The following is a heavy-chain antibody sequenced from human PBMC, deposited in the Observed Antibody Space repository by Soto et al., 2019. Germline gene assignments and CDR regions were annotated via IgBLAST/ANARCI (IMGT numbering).Heavy chain of an antibody. Sequence: PGGSLRLSCAASGFTFSSYSMNWVRQAPGKGLEWVSSISNGDTYIYYADSVKGRFTISRDNAKNSLYLQMSSLRADDTAVYYCARGLQYTYGLTVVWGQGTLVTVSS. CDR1: GFTFSSYS. CDR2: ISNGDTYI. CDR3: ARGLQYTYGLTVV. V-gene: IGHV3-21*01. D-gene: IGHD5-18*01. J-gene: IGHJ4*02.